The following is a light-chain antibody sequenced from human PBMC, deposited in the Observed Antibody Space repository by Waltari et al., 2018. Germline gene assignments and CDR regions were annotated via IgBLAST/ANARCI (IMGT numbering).Light chain of an antibody. CDR2: DNN. J-gene: IGLJ3*02. CDR1: SSNIGNNF. CDR3: GTWDSSLSAVV. V-gene: IGLV1-51*01. Sequence: QSVLTQPPSVSAAPGQKVTISCSGTSSNIGNNFVSWYQQFPGTAPKLLIYDNNMRPSGIPDRFSGSKYGTSATLGITGLQSGDEADYHCGTWDSSLSAVVFGGGTKLTVL.